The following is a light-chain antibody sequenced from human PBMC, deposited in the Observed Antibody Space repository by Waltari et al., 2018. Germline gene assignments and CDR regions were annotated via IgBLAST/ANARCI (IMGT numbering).Light chain of an antibody. CDR1: SSDIGGYKY. V-gene: IGLV2-14*01. Sequence: QSALTQPASVSGSPGQSITISCTGTSSDIGGYKYVSWYQQHPGKAPKLIIYEVSNRPAGVSDRFSGSKSGNTASLTISGLQAEDEAEYFCSSYTSSNTLLYVFGTGTRVTVL. CDR3: SSYTSSNTLLYV. J-gene: IGLJ1*01. CDR2: EVS.